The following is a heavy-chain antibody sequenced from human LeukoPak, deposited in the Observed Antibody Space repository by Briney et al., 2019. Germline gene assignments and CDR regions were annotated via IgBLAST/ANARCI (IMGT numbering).Heavy chain of an antibody. CDR2: IYYSGST. CDR3: ARGFTGSWYGFDY. J-gene: IGHJ4*02. Sequence: SETLSLTCTVSGGSISSSSYYWGWIRQPPGKGLEWIGSIYYSGSTYYNPSLKSRVTISVDTSKNQFSLKLSSVTAADTAVYYCARGFTGSWYGFDYWGQGTLVTVSS. D-gene: IGHD6-13*01. V-gene: IGHV4-39*01. CDR1: GGSISSSSYY.